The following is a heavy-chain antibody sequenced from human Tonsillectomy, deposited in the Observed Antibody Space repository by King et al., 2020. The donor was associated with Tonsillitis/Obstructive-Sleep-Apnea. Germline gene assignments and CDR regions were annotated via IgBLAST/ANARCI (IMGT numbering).Heavy chain of an antibody. CDR3: ARSYYWYMDV. J-gene: IGHJ6*03. Sequence: VQLVQSGAEVKKPGASVKVSCQASGYTFTTYYIHWVRQAPGQGLEWMGIINPSDDSTNYAQNFQGRVTMTRDTSTSTVYMELISLRSEDAAVYYCARSYYWYMDVWGKGTTVTVSS. CDR1: GYTFTTYY. CDR2: INPSDDST. V-gene: IGHV1-46*01.